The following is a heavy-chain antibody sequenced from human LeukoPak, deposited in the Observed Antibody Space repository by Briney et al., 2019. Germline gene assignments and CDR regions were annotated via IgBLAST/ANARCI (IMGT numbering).Heavy chain of an antibody. CDR3: VRDSYGGLRHFDL. D-gene: IGHD5-18*01. CDR2: ICRDRHT. CDR1: GDSLSSSNYR. V-gene: IGHV4-39*01. Sequence: SETLSLTCVVSGDSLSSSNYRWGRIRQPPGKGLEWFGSICRDRHTYYNPSLKSRVTTYVDTSKNQFSLRLRSVTAADSAVYHCVRDSYGGLRHFDLWRRGRQLAVCS. J-gene: IGHJ4*02.